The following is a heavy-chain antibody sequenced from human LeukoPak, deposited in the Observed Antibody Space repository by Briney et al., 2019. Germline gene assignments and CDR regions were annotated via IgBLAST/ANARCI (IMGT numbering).Heavy chain of an antibody. CDR1: GYTFTSYD. V-gene: IGHV1-8*01. Sequence: ASVKVSCKASGYTFTSYDINWVRQAAGQGLEWMGWMNPNGGNTGYAQKFQGRITMTRNTSIGTAYMELSSLGSEDTAMYYCARGFRSDSSGRKFDCWGQGTLVTVSS. CDR3: ARGFRSDSSGRKFDC. CDR2: MNPNGGNT. J-gene: IGHJ4*02. D-gene: IGHD3-22*01.